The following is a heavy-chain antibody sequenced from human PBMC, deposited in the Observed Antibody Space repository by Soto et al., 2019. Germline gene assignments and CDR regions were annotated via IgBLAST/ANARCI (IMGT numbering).Heavy chain of an antibody. CDR1: GGSISSGGYY. CDR3: ARDPRAGSSWFQDAFDI. D-gene: IGHD6-13*01. J-gene: IGHJ3*02. Sequence: SETLSLTCTVSGGSISSGGYYWSWIRQHPGKGLEWIGYIYYSGSTYYNPSLKSRVTISVDTSKNQFSLKLSSVTAADTAVYYCARDPRAGSSWFQDAFDIWGKGTMVTVSS. V-gene: IGHV4-31*03. CDR2: IYYSGST.